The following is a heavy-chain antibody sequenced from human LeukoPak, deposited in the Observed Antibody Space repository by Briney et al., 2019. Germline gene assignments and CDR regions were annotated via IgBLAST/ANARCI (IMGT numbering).Heavy chain of an antibody. Sequence: GGSLRLSCAASGFILSRRAMNWVRQAPGKGLEWVSVIYKGGSSYYVDSVKGRFTVSRDDSKNSLFLQMDFLSHEDTAVYYCAAAGDLSLSLGHWGQGTLVTVSS. CDR1: GFILSRRA. D-gene: IGHD3-16*02. J-gene: IGHJ4*02. CDR3: AAAGDLSLSLGH. CDR2: IYKGGSS. V-gene: IGHV3-66*02.